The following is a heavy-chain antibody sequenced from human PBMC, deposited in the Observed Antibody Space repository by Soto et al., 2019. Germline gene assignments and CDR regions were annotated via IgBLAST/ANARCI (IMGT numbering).Heavy chain of an antibody. Sequence: SETLSLTCTVSGGSISSSSYYWGWIRQPPGKGLEWIGSIYYSGSTYYNPSLKSRVTISVDTSKNQFSLKLSSVTAADTAVYYCASDAIAAAGTDAFDIWGQGTMVTVSS. CDR2: IYYSGST. V-gene: IGHV4-39*01. D-gene: IGHD6-13*01. J-gene: IGHJ3*02. CDR1: GGSISSSSYY. CDR3: ASDAIAAAGTDAFDI.